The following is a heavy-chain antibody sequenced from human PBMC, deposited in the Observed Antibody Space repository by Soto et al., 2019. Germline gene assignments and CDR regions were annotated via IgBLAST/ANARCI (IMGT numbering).Heavy chain of an antibody. D-gene: IGHD6-6*01. Sequence: GESLKISCKGSGYSFATYWIAWVRQMPGKGLEWMGIIYPGDSDARYSPSFLGQVTISADKSINTAYLQWSSLKASDTAMYYCAKCSSSPYYYGMDVWGQGTTVTVSS. CDR1: GYSFATYW. CDR2: IYPGDSDA. J-gene: IGHJ6*02. V-gene: IGHV5-51*01. CDR3: AKCSSSPYYYGMDV.